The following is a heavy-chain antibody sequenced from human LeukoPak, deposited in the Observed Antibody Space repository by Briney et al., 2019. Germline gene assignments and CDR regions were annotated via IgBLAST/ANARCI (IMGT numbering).Heavy chain of an antibody. Sequence: GGSLRLSCAASGFTFSSYAMHWVRQAPGKVLEWVAVISYDGSNKYYADSVKGRFTISRDNSKNTLYLQMNSLRAEDTAVYYCARDFSLAVAGPLDYWGQGTLVTVSS. D-gene: IGHD6-19*01. CDR1: GFTFSSYA. CDR2: ISYDGSNK. V-gene: IGHV3-30-3*01. CDR3: ARDFSLAVAGPLDY. J-gene: IGHJ4*02.